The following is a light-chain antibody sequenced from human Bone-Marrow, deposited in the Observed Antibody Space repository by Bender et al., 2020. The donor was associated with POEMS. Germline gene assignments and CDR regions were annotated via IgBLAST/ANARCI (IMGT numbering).Light chain of an antibody. CDR1: SSDVGGYDY. J-gene: IGLJ2*01. CDR2: EVS. V-gene: IGLV2-8*01. CDR3: TSYSRSNDLL. Sequence: QSALTQPPSASGSPGQSATFSCTGTSSDVGGYDYVSWYQQHPGKPPKLMISEVSKRPSGVPARFSGSNSGNTAYLTVSGLPASAVAAYYCTSYSRSNDLLFGGGTTLPVL.